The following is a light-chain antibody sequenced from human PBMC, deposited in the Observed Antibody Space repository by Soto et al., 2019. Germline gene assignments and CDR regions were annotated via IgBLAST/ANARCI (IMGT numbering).Light chain of an antibody. CDR2: AAS. Sequence: DIQMTQSPSSVSASVGDRVTITCRASQDISSWLAWYQQKPGKAPTLLIYAASSLQTEVPSRFSGSGSGTDFTLTISSLQPEDFATYYCQQANSFPLAFGGGTKVEIK. CDR3: QQANSFPLA. CDR1: QDISSW. V-gene: IGKV1D-12*01. J-gene: IGKJ4*01.